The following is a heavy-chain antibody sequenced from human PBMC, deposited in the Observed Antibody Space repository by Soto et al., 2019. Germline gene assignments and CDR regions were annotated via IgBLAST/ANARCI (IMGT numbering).Heavy chain of an antibody. CDR3: ARFSGGSYNTYYFYYGMDV. V-gene: IGHV1-18*04. CDR1: GYTFTSYG. J-gene: IGHJ6*02. D-gene: IGHD2-15*01. Sequence: GASVKVSCKASGYTFTSYGISWVRQAPGQGLDWVGWISAYNGNTKYAQDLQGRVTMTTDTSTSTAYMELRSLRSDDTAMYYCARFSGGSYNTYYFYYGMDVWGQGTTVTVSS. CDR2: ISAYNGNT.